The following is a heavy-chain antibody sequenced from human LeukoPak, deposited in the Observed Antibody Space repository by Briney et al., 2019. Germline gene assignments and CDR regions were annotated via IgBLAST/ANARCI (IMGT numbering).Heavy chain of an antibody. V-gene: IGHV3-74*01. CDR2: INSDGRST. CDR3: ALPLRDGDFYFDY. J-gene: IGHJ4*02. Sequence: GGSLRLSCAASGFTFSNYWMHWVRQAPGKGLVWVSRINSDGRSTNYADSVKGRFTISRDNAKNTVFLQMNSLRAEDTAVYYCALPLRDGDFYFDYWGQGALATVSS. CDR1: GFTFSNYW. D-gene: IGHD4-17*01.